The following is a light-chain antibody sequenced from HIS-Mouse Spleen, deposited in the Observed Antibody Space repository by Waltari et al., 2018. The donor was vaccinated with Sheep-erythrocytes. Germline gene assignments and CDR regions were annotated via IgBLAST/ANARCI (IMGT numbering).Light chain of an antibody. CDR1: SSDVGSSNL. J-gene: IGLJ3*02. CDR3: CSYAGSSTPWV. CDR2: EGS. Sequence: QSALTQPASVSGSPGQSITISCPGTSSDVGSSNLVSWYQQHPGKAPKLRIYEGSKRPSGVSNRFSGSKSGNTASLTISGLQAEDEADYYCCSYAGSSTPWVFGGGTKLTVL. V-gene: IGLV2-23*01.